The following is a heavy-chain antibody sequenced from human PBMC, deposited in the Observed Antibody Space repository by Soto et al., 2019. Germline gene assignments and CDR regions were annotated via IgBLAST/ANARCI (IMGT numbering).Heavy chain of an antibody. CDR1: GFTFSSYW. CDR3: ARRLGYCSSTSCYKHGMDV. V-gene: IGHV3-74*01. D-gene: IGHD2-2*02. CDR2: INSDGSST. J-gene: IGHJ6*02. Sequence: GGSLRLSCAASGFTFSSYWMHWVRQAPGKGLVWVSRINSDGSSTSYADSVKGRFTISRDNAKNTLYLQMNSLRAEDTAVYYCARRLGYCSSTSCYKHGMDVWGQGTTVTVS.